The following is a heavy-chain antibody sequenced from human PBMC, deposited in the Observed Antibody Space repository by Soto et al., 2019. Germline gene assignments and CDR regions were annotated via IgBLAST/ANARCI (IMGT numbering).Heavy chain of an antibody. D-gene: IGHD6-19*01. J-gene: IGHJ4*01. CDR1: GYTFTSYG. V-gene: IGHV1-18*01. Sequence: ASVNVSCKSSGYTFTSYGITWVRQAPGQGLEWMGWISGYSAKTNYAQKYQGRVTMTTDTATSTDYMELRSLTSDDTAVYYCARGYWGYSIGCYDYWGHRTLVTVSS. CDR3: ARGYWGYSIGCYDY. CDR2: ISGYSAKT.